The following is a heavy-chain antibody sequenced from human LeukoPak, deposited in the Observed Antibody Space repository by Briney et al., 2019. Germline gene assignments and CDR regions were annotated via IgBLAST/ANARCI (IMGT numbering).Heavy chain of an antibody. CDR2: ISANTGKT. V-gene: IGHV1-18*01. D-gene: IGHD6-13*01. CDR3: AKVAGDRMDY. J-gene: IGHJ4*02. CDR1: GFSFDTHV. Sequence: GASVKVSCKASGFSFDTHVFCWVRQAPGHGLQWVGWISANTGKTDYAQKFQGRVTMTTDTSTRTAYMELRTLQPDDTAVYYCAKVAGDRMDYWGQGTLLTVSS.